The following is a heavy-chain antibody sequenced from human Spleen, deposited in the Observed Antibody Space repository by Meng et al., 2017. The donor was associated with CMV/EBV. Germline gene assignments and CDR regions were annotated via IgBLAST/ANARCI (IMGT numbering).Heavy chain of an antibody. D-gene: IGHD6-13*01. CDR3: ARGRESSSWTFDL. Sequence: CAVYGGSFSGSFWSWIRQPPGKGLEWIGEIDHRGSTNYSPSLKSRVTISLDTSKNQLSLRLTSIIDADTAVYFCARGRESSSWTFDLWGHGTLVTVSS. J-gene: IGHJ2*01. CDR1: GGSFSGSF. V-gene: IGHV4-34*01. CDR2: IDHRGST.